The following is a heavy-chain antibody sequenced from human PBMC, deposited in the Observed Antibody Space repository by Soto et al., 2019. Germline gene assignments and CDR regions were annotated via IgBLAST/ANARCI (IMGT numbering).Heavy chain of an antibody. CDR3: ARPAAVGRGYDAFDI. CDR2: IYPGDSDT. CDR1: GYSFTSYW. Sequence: PGESLKISCKGSGYSFTSYWTGWVRQMPGKGLEWMGIIYPGDSDTRYSPSFQGQVTISADKSISTAYLQWSSLKASDTAMYYCARPAAVGRGYDAFDIWGQGTMVTVSS. D-gene: IGHD6-13*01. V-gene: IGHV5-51*01. J-gene: IGHJ3*02.